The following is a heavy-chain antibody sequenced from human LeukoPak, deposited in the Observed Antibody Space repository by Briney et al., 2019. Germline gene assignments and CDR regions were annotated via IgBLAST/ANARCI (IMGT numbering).Heavy chain of an antibody. Sequence: ASVKVSCKASGYTFTGYYMHWVRQAPGQGLEWVGWISTYNGNTFYAQKFEGRVTMTTDTSTSTAYMELRSLRSDDTAVYYCARGIVVVPGGGSDAFDIWGQGTMVTVSS. CDR2: ISTYNGNT. CDR1: GYTFTGYY. CDR3: ARGIVVVPGGGSDAFDI. V-gene: IGHV1-18*04. D-gene: IGHD2-2*01. J-gene: IGHJ3*02.